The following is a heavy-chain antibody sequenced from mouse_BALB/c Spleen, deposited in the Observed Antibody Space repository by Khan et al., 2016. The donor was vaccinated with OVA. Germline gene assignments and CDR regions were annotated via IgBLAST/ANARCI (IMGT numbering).Heavy chain of an antibody. D-gene: IGHD1-1*02. J-gene: IGHJ3*01. CDR3: ARGGCGGFAY. CDR2: IFPGDGGT. CDR1: AYTFTSFD. V-gene: IGHV1-85*01. Sequence: GQLQESGPDLVKPGASVRLSCKASAYTFTSFDINWVRQSPEKGLEWIGWIFPGDGGTKYNETFKGRATLTKSTTYSTADMPRSRLRSEGSGAYCWARGGCGGFAYWGQGTLVTVSA.